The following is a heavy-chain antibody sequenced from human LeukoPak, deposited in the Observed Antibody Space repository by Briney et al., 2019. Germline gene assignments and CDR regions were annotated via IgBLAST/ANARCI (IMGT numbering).Heavy chain of an antibody. V-gene: IGHV4-59*01. Sequence: SETLSLTCTVSGGSISSYYWSWVRQPPGKGLEWIGFVYYTGSTNYSPSLKSRVTISVDTSKNQFSLKLSSVTAADTAVYYCARDRYSYGFLDPWGQGTLVTVSS. CDR1: GGSISSYY. J-gene: IGHJ5*02. CDR3: ARDRYSYGFLDP. CDR2: VYYTGST. D-gene: IGHD5-18*01.